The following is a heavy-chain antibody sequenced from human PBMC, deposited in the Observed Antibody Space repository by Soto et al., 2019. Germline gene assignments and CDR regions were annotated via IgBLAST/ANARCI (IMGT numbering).Heavy chain of an antibody. CDR1: GGSFSGYY. CDR3: ARGKGIILTGPRYYYYCGMDG. J-gene: IGHJ6*02. Sequence: PSETLSLTCAVYGGSFSGYYWSWIRQPPGKGLEWIGEINHSGSTNYNPSLKSRVTISVDTSKNQFSLKLSSVTAADTAVYYCARGKGIILTGPRYYYYCGMDGWGQGTTVTVSS. V-gene: IGHV4-34*01. CDR2: INHSGST. D-gene: IGHD3-9*01.